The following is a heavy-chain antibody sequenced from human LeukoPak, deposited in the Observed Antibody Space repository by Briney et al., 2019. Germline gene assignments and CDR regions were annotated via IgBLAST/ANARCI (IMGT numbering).Heavy chain of an antibody. V-gene: IGHV4-39*01. CDR2: IYYSGST. J-gene: IGHJ6*02. D-gene: IGHD6-13*01. Sequence: SETLSLTCTVSGGSISSSSYYWGWIRQPPGKGLGWIGSIYYSGSTYYNPSLKSRVTISVDTSKNQFSLKLSSVTAADTAVYYCATSGAAAGYYYYGMDVWGQGTTVTVSS. CDR1: GGSISSSSYY. CDR3: ATSGAAAGYYYYGMDV.